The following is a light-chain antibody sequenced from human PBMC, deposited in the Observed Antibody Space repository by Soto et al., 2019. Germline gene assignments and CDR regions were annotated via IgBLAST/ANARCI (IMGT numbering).Light chain of an antibody. Sequence: MVMTQSPATLSVSPGERVTLSCRTSQNVTSNLAWYQLKPGQTPSLLIYGTSTSAPDIPVRFSGSGSGTEFTLTIPTLQSGDSAVYYCQQYDDWGFGPGTKVEIK. J-gene: IGKJ1*01. V-gene: IGKV3-15*01. CDR1: QNVTSN. CDR2: GTS. CDR3: QQYDDWG.